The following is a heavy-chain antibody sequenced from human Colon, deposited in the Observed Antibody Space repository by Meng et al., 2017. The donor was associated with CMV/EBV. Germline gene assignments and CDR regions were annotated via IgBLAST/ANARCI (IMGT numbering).Heavy chain of an antibody. CDR3: ASLTSITAGGDYYYGMDV. J-gene: IGHJ6*02. Sequence: SETLSLTCTVSGGSVSSGSSYWSWIRQPPGKGLEWIGYIYYSGSTNYNPSLKSRVTISVDTSKNQFSLKLSSVTAADTAVYYCASLTSITAGGDYYYGMDVWGQGTTVTVSS. D-gene: IGHD2-8*02. CDR2: IYYSGST. V-gene: IGHV4-61*01. CDR1: GGSVSSGSSY.